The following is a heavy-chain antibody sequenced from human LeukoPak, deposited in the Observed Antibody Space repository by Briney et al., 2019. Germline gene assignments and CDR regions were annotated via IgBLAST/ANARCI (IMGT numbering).Heavy chain of an antibody. D-gene: IGHD3-10*01. CDR2: IRYDGSNK. CDR3: AKTESVYYGSGSYYNGFDY. CDR1: GFTFSSYG. Sequence: GGSLRLSCAASGFTFSSYGMHWVRQAPGKGLEWVAFIRYDGSNKYYADSVKGRFTISRDNSKNTLYLQMNSLRAEDTAVYYCAKTESVYYGSGSYYNGFDYWGQGTLVTVSS. V-gene: IGHV3-30*02. J-gene: IGHJ4*02.